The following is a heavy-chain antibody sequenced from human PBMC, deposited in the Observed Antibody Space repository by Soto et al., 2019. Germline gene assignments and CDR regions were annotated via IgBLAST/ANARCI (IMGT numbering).Heavy chain of an antibody. Sequence: QVQLQESGPGLVQPSGTLSLICSVSGFSVSSNDWWTWVRQPPGKGLEWIGEVFRSGETNSNPSLKSRVTMSVDMSKNHFSLTLNSVTAADTGIYYCARSTMIGPARRLDSWGPGTLVTVSA. CDR2: VFRSGET. J-gene: IGHJ5*01. D-gene: IGHD3-10*02. V-gene: IGHV4-4*02. CDR1: GFSVSSNDW. CDR3: ARSTMIGPARRLDS.